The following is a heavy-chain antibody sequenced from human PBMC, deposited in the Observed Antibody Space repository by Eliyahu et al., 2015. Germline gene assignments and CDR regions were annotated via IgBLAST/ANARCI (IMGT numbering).Heavy chain of an antibody. D-gene: IGHD5-12*01. CDR2: XNTNSGNA. J-gene: IGHJ5*02. Sequence: VQLVQSGAEVKKPGASVXXSXQASGYPLTTHDINWVRQAPGXGXEXMGWXNTNSGNAGPAQKFQGRVTMSRNISLNTAYLELRSLTSADTAVYYCTRGPDYSRSGRGNWFDPWGQGTLVTVSS. CDR1: GYPLTTHD. CDR3: TRGPDYSRSGRGNWFDP. V-gene: IGHV1-8*01.